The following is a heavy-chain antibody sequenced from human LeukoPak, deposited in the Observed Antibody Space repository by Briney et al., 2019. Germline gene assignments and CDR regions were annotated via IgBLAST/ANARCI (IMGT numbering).Heavy chain of an antibody. CDR3: ARQHCSSTSCYSTVDAFDI. V-gene: IGHV5-51*01. Sequence: GESLKISCKGSRYSFTSYWIGWVRQMPGKGLEWMGIIYPGDSDTRYSPSFQGQVTISADKSISTAYLQWSSLKASDTAMYYCARQHCSSTSCYSTVDAFDIWGQGTMVTVSS. CDR2: IYPGDSDT. CDR1: RYSFTSYW. D-gene: IGHD2-2*01. J-gene: IGHJ3*02.